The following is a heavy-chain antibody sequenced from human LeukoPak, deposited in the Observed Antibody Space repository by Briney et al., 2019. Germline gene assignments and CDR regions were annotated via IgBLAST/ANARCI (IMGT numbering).Heavy chain of an antibody. J-gene: IGHJ4*02. CDR3: ARGANSNYVYDY. CDR2: INHSEST. CDR1: GGSFSGYY. Sequence: PSETLSLTCAVYGGSFSGYYWSWIRQPPGKGLEWIGEINHSESTNYNPSLKSRVTISVDTSKNQFSLKLSSVTAADTAVYYCARGANSNYVYDYWGQGTLVTVSS. V-gene: IGHV4-34*01. D-gene: IGHD4-11*01.